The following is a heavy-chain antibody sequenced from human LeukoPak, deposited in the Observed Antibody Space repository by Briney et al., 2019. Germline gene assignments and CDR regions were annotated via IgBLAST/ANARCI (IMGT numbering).Heavy chain of an antibody. J-gene: IGHJ4*02. D-gene: IGHD6-19*01. CDR2: INHSGST. Sequence: PSETLSLTCAVYGGSFSGYYWSWIRQPPGKGLEWIGEINHSGSTNYNPSLKSRVTISVDTSKNQFSLKLSSVTAADTAVYYCARGEVSSSGCRLDYWGQGTLVTVSS. CDR3: ARGEVSSSGCRLDY. V-gene: IGHV4-34*01. CDR1: GGSFSGYY.